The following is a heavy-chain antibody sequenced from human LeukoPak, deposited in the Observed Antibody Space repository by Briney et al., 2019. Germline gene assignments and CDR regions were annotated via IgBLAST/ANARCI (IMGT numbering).Heavy chain of an antibody. V-gene: IGHV4-30-4*01. Sequence: PSQTLSLTCTVSGXSISSDDHYWSWIRQPPGEGQEWIGYIYNSGSTYYNPSLKSRVTISVDTSKNQFSLRLSSVTAADTAVYYCARTPSGGIWDFDSWGQGTLVTVSS. D-gene: IGHD2-15*01. CDR2: IYNSGST. CDR3: ARTPSGGIWDFDS. CDR1: GXSISSDDHY. J-gene: IGHJ4*02.